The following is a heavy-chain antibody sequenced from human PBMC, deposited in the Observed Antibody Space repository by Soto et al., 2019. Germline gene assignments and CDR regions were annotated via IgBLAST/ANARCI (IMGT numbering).Heavy chain of an antibody. Sequence: GGSLRLSCAASGFTFSSYGMHWVRQAPGKGLEWVAVIWYDGSNKYYADSVKGIFTISRDNSKNTLYLQMNSLRAEDTAVYYCARERRPYYDILTGYYVYSGMDVWGQGTPVTVSS. CDR3: ARERRPYYDILTGYYVYSGMDV. CDR1: GFTFSSYG. V-gene: IGHV3-33*01. J-gene: IGHJ6*02. D-gene: IGHD3-9*01. CDR2: IWYDGSNK.